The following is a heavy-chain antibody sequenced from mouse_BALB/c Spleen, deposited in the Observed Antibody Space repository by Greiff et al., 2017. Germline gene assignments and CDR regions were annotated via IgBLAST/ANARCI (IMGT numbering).Heavy chain of an antibody. V-gene: IGHV2-9*02. Sequence: VQLQQSGPGLVAPSQSLSITCTVSGFSLTSYGVHWVRQPPGKGLEWLGVIWAGGSTNYNSALMSRLSISKDNSKSQVFLKMNSLQTDDTAMYYCAREGDRYDVRGYFDYWGQGTTLTVSS. CDR3: AREGDRYDVRGYFDY. CDR2: IWAGGST. CDR1: GFSLTSYG. D-gene: IGHD2-14*01. J-gene: IGHJ2*01.